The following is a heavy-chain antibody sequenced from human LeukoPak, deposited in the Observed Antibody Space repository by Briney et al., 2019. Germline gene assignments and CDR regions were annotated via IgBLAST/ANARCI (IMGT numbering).Heavy chain of an antibody. V-gene: IGHV3-30-3*01. CDR3: AKEGKYSSSTFYYYYYMDV. D-gene: IGHD6-13*01. Sequence: GGSLRLSCAASGFTFSSYAMHWVRQAPGKGLEWVAVISYDGSNKYYADSVKGRFTISRDNSKNALYLQMNSLRAEDTAVYYCAKEGKYSSSTFYYYYYMDVWGKGTTVTVSS. CDR2: ISYDGSNK. CDR1: GFTFSSYA. J-gene: IGHJ6*03.